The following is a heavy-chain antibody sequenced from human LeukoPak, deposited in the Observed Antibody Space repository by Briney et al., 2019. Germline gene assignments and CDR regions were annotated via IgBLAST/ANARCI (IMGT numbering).Heavy chain of an antibody. V-gene: IGHV4-4*07. CDR2: IYTSGNT. D-gene: IGHD3-22*01. CDR3: ARQSDSSGYYYLGAFDF. Sequence: SETLSLTCTVSGGSISGYYWRWLRQPAGKGLEWIGRIYTSGNTNYTPSLKGRLTMSVDTSKNQFSLKLSSVTAADTAVYYCARQSDSSGYYYLGAFDFWGQGTMVTVSS. CDR1: GGSISGYY. J-gene: IGHJ3*01.